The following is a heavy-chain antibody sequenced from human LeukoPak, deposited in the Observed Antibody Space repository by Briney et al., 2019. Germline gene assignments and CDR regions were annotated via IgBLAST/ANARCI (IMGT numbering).Heavy chain of an antibody. CDR3: ARVGLRYFDWSTRDY. CDR1: GGSISSSSYY. J-gene: IGHJ4*02. V-gene: IGHV4-39*07. D-gene: IGHD3-9*01. CDR2: INHSGST. Sequence: SETLSLTCTVSGGSISSSSYYWGWIRQPPGKGLEWIGEINHSGSTNYNPSLKSRVTISVDTSKNQFSLKLSSVTAADTAVYYCARVGLRYFDWSTRDYWGQGTLVTVSS.